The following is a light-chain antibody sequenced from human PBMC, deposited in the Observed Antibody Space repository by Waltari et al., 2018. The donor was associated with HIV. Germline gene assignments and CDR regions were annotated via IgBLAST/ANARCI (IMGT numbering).Light chain of an antibody. CDR1: KIGTKN. CDR3: QVWDYNSDRWV. J-gene: IGLJ3*02. Sequence: SYVLTQPPSVSVAPGQTARITCGGKKIGTKNMHWYQQRPGQAPVLVVSDDSDRPSDIPERFSGSNSANTATLSISRVEAGDEADYYCQVWDYNSDRWVFGGGTKLTVL. V-gene: IGLV3-21*02. CDR2: DDS.